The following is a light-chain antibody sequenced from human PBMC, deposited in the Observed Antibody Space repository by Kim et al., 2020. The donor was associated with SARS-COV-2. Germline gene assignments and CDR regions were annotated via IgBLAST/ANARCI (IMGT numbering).Light chain of an antibody. J-gene: IGLJ1*01. Sequence: SITISCPGTSGDIGGFDYVSWYQQHPGKAPKVVIYDVNKRPSGVSNRFSGSKSDNTASLSISGLQAEDEAEYHCSSYTSNSSAYVFGAGTKVTVL. CDR2: DVN. CDR3: SSYTSNSSAYV. CDR1: SGDIGGFDY. V-gene: IGLV2-14*04.